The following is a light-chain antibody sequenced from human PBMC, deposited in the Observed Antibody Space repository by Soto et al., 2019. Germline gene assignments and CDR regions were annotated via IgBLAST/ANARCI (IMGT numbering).Light chain of an antibody. Sequence: QSALTQPGSVSGSPGQSVTISCTGTSSDVGGYNYVSWYQQHPGKAPKVMIYDVSERPSGVPDRFSGSKSGNTASLTISGLPADDEADYCCCSYAGSPRYVFGAGTKVTVL. CDR2: DVS. CDR3: CSYAGSPRYV. CDR1: SSDVGGYNY. V-gene: IGLV2-11*01. J-gene: IGLJ1*01.